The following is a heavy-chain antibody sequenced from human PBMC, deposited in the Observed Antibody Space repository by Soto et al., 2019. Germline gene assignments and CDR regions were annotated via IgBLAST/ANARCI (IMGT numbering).Heavy chain of an antibody. CDR1: GFSFISYS. D-gene: IGHD3-22*01. CDR3: VRDFTMTVTY. Sequence: EVQLVESGGGLVKPGGSLRLSCTASGFSFISYSMNWVRQAPGKGPEWVSAITGNSTSIYYADSVKGRFTISRDNAKNSLYLQMDSLRAEDTAVYYCVRDFTMTVTYWGQGTLVTVSS. J-gene: IGHJ4*02. CDR2: ITGNSTSI. V-gene: IGHV3-21*01.